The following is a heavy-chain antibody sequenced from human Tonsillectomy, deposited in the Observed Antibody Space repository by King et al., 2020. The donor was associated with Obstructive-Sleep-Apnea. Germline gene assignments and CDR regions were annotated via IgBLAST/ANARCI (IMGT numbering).Heavy chain of an antibody. CDR3: ARDTGPGYSSGWFDY. Sequence: QLVQSGAEVKKPGASVKVSCKASGYTFSTFYMHWGRQAPGQGLEWMGIINPSGGSTSYAQKFQGRVTMTWATSTSTVYMELSSLRSEDTAVYYCARDTGPGYSSGWFDYWGQGTLVTVSS. D-gene: IGHD6-19*01. CDR2: INPSGGST. CDR1: GYTFSTFY. V-gene: IGHV1-46*01. J-gene: IGHJ4*02.